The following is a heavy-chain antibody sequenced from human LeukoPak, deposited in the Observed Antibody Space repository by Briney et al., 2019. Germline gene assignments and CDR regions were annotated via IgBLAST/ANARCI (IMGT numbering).Heavy chain of an antibody. CDR2: INPNSGGT. J-gene: IGHJ3*02. V-gene: IGHV1-2*02. D-gene: IGHD3-9*01. CDR3: ARDQSRYFDWLSHAFDT. CDR1: GYTFTGYY. Sequence: ASVKVSCKASGYTFTGYYMHWVRQAPGQGLEWMGWINPNSGGTNYAQKFQGRVTMTRDTSISTAYMELSRLRSDDTAVYYCARDQSRYFDWLSHAFDTWGQGTMVTVSS.